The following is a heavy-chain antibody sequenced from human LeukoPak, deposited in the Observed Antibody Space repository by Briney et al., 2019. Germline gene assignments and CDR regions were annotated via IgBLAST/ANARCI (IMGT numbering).Heavy chain of an antibody. CDR3: ARAPSGYYNWFDP. V-gene: IGHV3-33*01. CDR2: IWYDGSNK. D-gene: IGHD3-10*01. CDR1: GFTFSSYG. Sequence: PGGSLRLSCAASGFTFSSYGMHWVRQVPGKGLEWVAVIWYDGSNKYYADSVKGRFTISRDNSKNTLYLQMNSLRAEDTAVYYCARAPSGYYNWFDPWGQGTLVTVSS. J-gene: IGHJ5*02.